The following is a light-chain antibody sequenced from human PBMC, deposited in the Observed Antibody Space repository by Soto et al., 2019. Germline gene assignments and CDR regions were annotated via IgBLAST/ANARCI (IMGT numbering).Light chain of an antibody. CDR3: QQYNGDSGYT. V-gene: IGKV1-5*01. CDR2: DAS. CDR1: QFIRNW. Sequence: DIQMTQSPSTLSASVEDRVTITCRDSQFIRNWLAWYQQKPGTAPKLLIYDASTLESGVPSRFSGSGSGTECTLTISRLQPDDFATYYCQQYNGDSGYTFGQGTKLEIK. J-gene: IGKJ2*01.